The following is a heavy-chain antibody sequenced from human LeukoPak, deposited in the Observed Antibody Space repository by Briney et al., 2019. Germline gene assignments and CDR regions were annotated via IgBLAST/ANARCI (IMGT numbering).Heavy chain of an antibody. CDR2: IKQGGSEK. D-gene: IGHD3-22*01. CDR1: GFTFSSYW. CDR3: ARDGADNSGYYFGSL. J-gene: IGHJ3*01. Sequence: GGSLRLSCAASGFTFSSYWMSWVRQAPGKGLEWVANIKQGGSEKYHVDSVKGRFTISRDNAKNSLYLQMNSLRAEDTAVYHCARDGADNSGYYFGSLWGQGTMVTVSS. V-gene: IGHV3-7*03.